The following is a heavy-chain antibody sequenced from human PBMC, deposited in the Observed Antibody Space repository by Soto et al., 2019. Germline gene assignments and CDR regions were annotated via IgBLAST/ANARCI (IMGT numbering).Heavy chain of an antibody. D-gene: IGHD2-2*01. CDR2: INAGNGNT. CDR1: GYTFTSYA. J-gene: IGHJ5*02. V-gene: IGHV1-3*01. CDR3: ARGPDIVVVPAVATWFDP. Sequence: QVQLVQSGAEVKKPGASVKVSCKASGYTFTSYAMHWVRQAPGQRLEGMGWINAGNGNTKYSQKFQGRVTITRDTSASTAYMELSSLRSEDTAVYYCARGPDIVVVPAVATWFDPWGQGTLVTVSS.